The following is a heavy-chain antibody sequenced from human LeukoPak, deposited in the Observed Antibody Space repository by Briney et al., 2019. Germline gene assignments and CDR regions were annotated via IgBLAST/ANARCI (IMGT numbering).Heavy chain of an antibody. V-gene: IGHV3-33*01. CDR2: IWYDGSNK. CDR1: GFTFSSYG. CDR3: ARDGKAAMVNY. Sequence: GRSLRLSCAASGFTFSSYGMHWVRQAPGKGLEWVAVIWYDGSNKYYADSVKGRFTISRNNSKNTLYLQMNSLRAEDTAVYYCARDGKAAMVNYWGQGTLVTVSS. D-gene: IGHD5-18*01. J-gene: IGHJ4*02.